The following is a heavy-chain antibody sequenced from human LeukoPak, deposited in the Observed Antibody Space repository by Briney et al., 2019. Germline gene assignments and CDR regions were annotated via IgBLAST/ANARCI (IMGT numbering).Heavy chain of an antibody. D-gene: IGHD6-19*01. J-gene: IGHJ4*02. CDR1: GFAFSNYG. CDR3: ARGGSSGWYGDPFDY. Sequence: GGSLRLSCAASGFAFSNYGMNWVRQAPGKGLEWVPGITGSGSTTYYADSVKGRFTISRDNSKNTLYLQMNSLGAEDTAVYYCARGGSSGWYGDPFDYWGQGTLVTVSS. CDR2: ITGSGSTT. V-gene: IGHV3-23*01.